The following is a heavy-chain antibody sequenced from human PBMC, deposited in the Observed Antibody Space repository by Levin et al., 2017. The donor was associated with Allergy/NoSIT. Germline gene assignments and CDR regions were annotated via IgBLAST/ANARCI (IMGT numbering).Heavy chain of an antibody. CDR2: MNPNSGKT. CDR3: ARVWGSADY. V-gene: IGHV1-8*01. CDR1: GYPFTSYD. D-gene: IGHD7-27*01. Sequence: GESLKISCKASGYPFTSYDINWVRQATGQGLEWMGWMNPNSGKTGYAQKLQGRVTMTRDTSKSTAYMELSSLRSEDTAVYYCARVWGSADYWGQGTLVTVSS. J-gene: IGHJ4*02.